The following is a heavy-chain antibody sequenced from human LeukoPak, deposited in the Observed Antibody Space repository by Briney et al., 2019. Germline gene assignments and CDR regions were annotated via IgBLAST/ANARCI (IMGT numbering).Heavy chain of an antibody. V-gene: IGHV3-30*18. CDR3: AKSIAAAGIDY. CDR2: ISYGGSNK. D-gene: IGHD6-13*01. CDR1: GFTFSDF. Sequence: PGGSLRLSCAASGFTFSDFWVEWVAVISYGGSNKYYADSVKGRFTISRDNSKNTLYLQMNSLRAEDTAVYYCAKSIAAAGIDYWGQGTLVTVSS. J-gene: IGHJ4*02.